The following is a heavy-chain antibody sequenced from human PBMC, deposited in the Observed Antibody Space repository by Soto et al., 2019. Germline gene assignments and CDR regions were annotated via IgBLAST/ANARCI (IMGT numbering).Heavy chain of an antibody. CDR1: GYTFTSYY. D-gene: IGHD1-7*01. CDR2: INPSGGST. V-gene: IGHV1-46*03. Sequence: ASVKLSCKASGYTFTSYYMHWVRQAPGQGLEWMGIINPSGGSTSYAQKFQGRVTMTRDTSTSTVYMELSSLRSEDTAVYYCARATPNFVFDYWGQGTLVTVSS. CDR3: ARATPNFVFDY. J-gene: IGHJ4*02.